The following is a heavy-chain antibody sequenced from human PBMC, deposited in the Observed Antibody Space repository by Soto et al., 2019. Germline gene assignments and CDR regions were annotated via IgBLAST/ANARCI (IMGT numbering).Heavy chain of an antibody. CDR1: GGSISSGEYY. CDR2: ISYSGST. J-gene: IGHJ4*02. D-gene: IGHD2-8*02. V-gene: IGHV4-30-4*01. CDR3: ARDKITGLFDY. Sequence: PSETLSLTCTVSGGSISSGEYYWTWIRQPPGKGLEWIGYISYSGSTHYSPSLKSRVSITVDTSKNQISLKLTSVTAADTAVYYCARDKITGLFDYWGQGTLVTVSS.